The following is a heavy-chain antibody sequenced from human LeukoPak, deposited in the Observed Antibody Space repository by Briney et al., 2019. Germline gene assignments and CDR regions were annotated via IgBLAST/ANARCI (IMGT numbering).Heavy chain of an antibody. Sequence: GGALRLSWAASGFNFTAFWMSWVRQTPGKGLEFVANINRDSSVKNYVDSVKGRFTISRDNAKKSLFLELNSLRADDTAVFYCARDPGSSAFDLWGQGSLVTVST. CDR2: INRDSSVK. CDR3: ARDPGSSAFDL. V-gene: IGHV3-7*01. D-gene: IGHD1-14*01. J-gene: IGHJ4*02. CDR1: GFNFTAFW.